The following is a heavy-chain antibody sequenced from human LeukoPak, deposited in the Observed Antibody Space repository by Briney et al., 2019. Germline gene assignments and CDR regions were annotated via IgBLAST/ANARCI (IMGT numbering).Heavy chain of an antibody. CDR2: ISYDGSNK. CDR1: GFTFSSYA. V-gene: IGHV3-30*04. CDR3: ARDAADYYYGMDV. J-gene: IGHJ6*04. Sequence: GGSLRLPCAASGFTFSSYAMHWVRQAPGKGLEWVAVISYDGSNKYYADSVKGRFTISRDNSKNTLYLQMNSLRAEDTAVYYCARDAADYYYGMDVWGKGTTVTVSS. D-gene: IGHD6-25*01.